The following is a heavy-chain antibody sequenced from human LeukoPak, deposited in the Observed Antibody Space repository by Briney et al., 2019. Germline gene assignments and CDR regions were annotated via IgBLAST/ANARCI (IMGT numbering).Heavy chain of an antibody. J-gene: IGHJ2*01. CDR1: GASVSSGSYY. V-gene: IGHV4-61*01. D-gene: IGHD3-10*01. CDR3: ARYGSHWYFDL. Sequence: SETLSLTCTVSGASVSSGSYYWTWIRQPPGKGLEWIGYIFYSGSTNYNPSLESRVTISFDTSKNQFSLKLTSVTAADTAVYYCARYGSHWYFDLWGRGTLVTVSS. CDR2: IFYSGST.